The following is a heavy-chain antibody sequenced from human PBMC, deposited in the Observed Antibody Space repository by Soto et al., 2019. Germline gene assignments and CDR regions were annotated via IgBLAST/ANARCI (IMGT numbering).Heavy chain of an antibody. CDR2: IYWDDDK. Sequence: QITLKESGPTLVKPTQTLTLTCTFSGFSLSTSGVGVGWIRQPPGKALEWLALIYWDDDKRYSPSLMSRLTITKDTSKTQVVLTMTNMDPVDTATYYCAHSPDCGGDCYSRDWFDPWGQGTLVTVSS. V-gene: IGHV2-5*02. CDR3: AHSPDCGGDCYSRDWFDP. J-gene: IGHJ5*02. D-gene: IGHD2-21*02. CDR1: GFSLSTSGVG.